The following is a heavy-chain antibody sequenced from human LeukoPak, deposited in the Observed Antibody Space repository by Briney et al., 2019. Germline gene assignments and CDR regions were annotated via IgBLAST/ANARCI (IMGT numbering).Heavy chain of an antibody. Sequence: SVKVSCKASGGTFSSYATSWVRQAPGQGLEWMGGIIPIFGTANYAQKFQGRVTITADESTSTAYMELSSLRSEDTAVYYCARGNKYYYDSSGYYHWGQGTLVTVSS. J-gene: IGHJ5*02. CDR3: ARGNKYYYDSSGYYH. V-gene: IGHV1-69*13. CDR1: GGTFSSYA. D-gene: IGHD3-22*01. CDR2: IIPIFGTA.